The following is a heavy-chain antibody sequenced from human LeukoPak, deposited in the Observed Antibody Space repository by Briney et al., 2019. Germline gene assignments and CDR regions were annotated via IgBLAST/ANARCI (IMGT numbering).Heavy chain of an antibody. J-gene: IGHJ4*02. CDR1: GFTFSSYA. V-gene: IGHV3-30-3*01. CDR3: AKDLGG. Sequence: GRSLRLSCAASGFTFSSYAMHWVRQAPGKGLEWVAVISYDGSNKYYADSVKGRFTISRDNSKNTLYLQMNSLRAEDTAVYYCAKDLGGWGQGTLVTVSS. CDR2: ISYDGSNK. D-gene: IGHD3-16*01.